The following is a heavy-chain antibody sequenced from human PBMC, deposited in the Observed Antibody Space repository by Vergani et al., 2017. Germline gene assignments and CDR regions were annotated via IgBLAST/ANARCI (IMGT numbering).Heavy chain of an antibody. CDR1: GFTFSDYG. Sequence: QVQLVESGGGEVQPGRSLRLSCSAAGFTFSDYGVHWVRQAPGKGLERVSVISYEGNKKNYAESVKGRFTIYRDNSNNTLYLEMNALRAEDKVVYYCARDFLTRVTSLDYYYMGVWGKGTTVTVSS. D-gene: IGHD4-11*01. J-gene: IGHJ6*03. CDR3: ARDFLTRVTSLDYYYMGV. V-gene: IGHV3-30*03. CDR2: ISYEGNKK.